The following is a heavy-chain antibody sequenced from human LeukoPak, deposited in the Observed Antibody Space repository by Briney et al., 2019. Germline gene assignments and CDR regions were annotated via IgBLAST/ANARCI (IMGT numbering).Heavy chain of an antibody. J-gene: IGHJ4*02. CDR2: IYHSGRT. Sequence: PSQTLSLTCAVSGGSISSGDYSWSWIRQPPGKGLEWTGYIYHSGRTYYNPSLKSRVTISIDRSKNQFSLKLSSVTAADTAVYYCARDLLWFGEAYFDYWGQGTLVTVSS. CDR1: GGSISSGDYS. CDR3: ARDLLWFGEAYFDY. D-gene: IGHD3-10*01. V-gene: IGHV4-30-2*01.